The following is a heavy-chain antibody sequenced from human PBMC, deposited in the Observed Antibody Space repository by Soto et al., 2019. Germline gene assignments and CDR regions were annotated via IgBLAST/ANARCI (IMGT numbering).Heavy chain of an antibody. CDR1: GYTFTSYG. Sequence: QVQLVQSGAEVKKPGASVKVSCKASGYTFTSYGISWVRQAPEQGLEWMGWISAYNGNTNYAQKLQGRVTMTTDTSTSTAYMELRSLRSDDAAVYYFASSLLVGYGLEGESDWGQGTLVTVSS. J-gene: IGHJ4*02. CDR2: ISAYNGNT. V-gene: IGHV1-18*01. CDR3: ASSLLVGYGLEGESD. D-gene: IGHD5-18*01.